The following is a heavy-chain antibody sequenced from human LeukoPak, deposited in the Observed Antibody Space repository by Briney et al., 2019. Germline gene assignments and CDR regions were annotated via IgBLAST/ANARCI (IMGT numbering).Heavy chain of an antibody. CDR1: GFTLRYYG. V-gene: IGHV3-30*18. CDR3: AKESLDTEQRNYNYYGMDV. Sequence: GRSLRLSCAASGFTLRYYGMHWVRQAPGKGLEWVAFISYDGSKKYYADSVKDRFTISRDNSRNTLYVQANSLRAEDTAVYYCAKESLDTEQRNYNYYGMDVWGQGTTVTVSS. D-gene: IGHD1-1*01. CDR2: ISYDGSKK. J-gene: IGHJ6*02.